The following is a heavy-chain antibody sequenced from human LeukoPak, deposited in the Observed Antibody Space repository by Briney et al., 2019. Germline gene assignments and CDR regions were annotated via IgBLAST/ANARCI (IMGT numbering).Heavy chain of an antibody. J-gene: IGHJ5*02. CDR1: GYTFTSYD. D-gene: IGHD3-10*01. CDR2: MNPNSGNT. CDR3: ARDGGPLARNWFDP. V-gene: IGHV1-8*01. Sequence: ASVKVSCKASGYTFTSYDINWVRQATGQGLEWMGWMNPNSGNTGYAQKFQGRVTMTRNTSISTAYMELRSLRSDDTAVYYCARDGGPLARNWFDPWGQGTLVTVSS.